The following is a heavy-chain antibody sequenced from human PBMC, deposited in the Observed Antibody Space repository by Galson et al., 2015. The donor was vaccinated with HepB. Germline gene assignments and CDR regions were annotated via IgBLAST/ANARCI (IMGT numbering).Heavy chain of an antibody. CDR1: GFRFNIYD. CDR2: ITNSGGRT. V-gene: IGHV3-23*01. Sequence: LRLSCAASGFRFNIYDMNWVRQAPGRGLEWVSGITNSGGRTYYAEPGKGRFTISRDNSKNTVFLQMSSLRAEDTAIYYCANGAYMSSYSLYGMDAWGQGTTVIVSS. J-gene: IGHJ6*02. CDR3: ANGAYMSSYSLYGMDA. D-gene: IGHD6-6*01.